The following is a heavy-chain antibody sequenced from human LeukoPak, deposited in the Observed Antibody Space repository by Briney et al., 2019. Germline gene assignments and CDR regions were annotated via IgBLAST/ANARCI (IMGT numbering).Heavy chain of an antibody. CDR2: IYYSGST. CDR1: GGSISSYY. Sequence: SETLSLTCTVSGGSISSYYWSWIRQPPGKGLEWIGYIYYSGSTNYNPSLKSRVTTSVDTTTNQFSLKQSSVTAADPPAYYCGRHLYYDSSGPTDYWGQGTLVTVSS. V-gene: IGHV4-59*08. CDR3: GRHLYYDSSGPTDY. J-gene: IGHJ4*02. D-gene: IGHD3-22*01.